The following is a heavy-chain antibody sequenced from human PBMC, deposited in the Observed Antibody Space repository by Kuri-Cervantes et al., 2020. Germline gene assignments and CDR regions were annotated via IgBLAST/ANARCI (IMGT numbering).Heavy chain of an antibody. CDR1: GFTVSSNY. V-gene: IGHV3-66*03. Sequence: GESLKISCAASGFTVSSNYMSWVRQAPGKGLEWVSVIYVSGSTSYIDSVKGRFTISRDNSKNTLYLQMNSLRAEDTAVYYCAREAGYDILTGYYPPYWGQGTLVTVSS. CDR3: AREAGYDILTGYYPPY. J-gene: IGHJ4*02. D-gene: IGHD3-9*01. CDR2: IYVSGST.